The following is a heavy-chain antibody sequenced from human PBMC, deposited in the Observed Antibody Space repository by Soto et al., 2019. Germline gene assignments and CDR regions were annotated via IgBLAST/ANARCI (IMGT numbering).Heavy chain of an antibody. D-gene: IGHD3-10*01. Sequence: ASETLSLTCTVSGGSVSSGSYYWSWIRQPPGKGLEWIGYIYYSGSTNYNPSLKSRVTISVDTSKNQFSLKLSSVTAADTAVCYCARDGSGSYPFDYWGQGTLVTVSS. CDR3: ARDGSGSYPFDY. J-gene: IGHJ4*02. V-gene: IGHV4-61*01. CDR1: GGSVSSGSYY. CDR2: IYYSGST.